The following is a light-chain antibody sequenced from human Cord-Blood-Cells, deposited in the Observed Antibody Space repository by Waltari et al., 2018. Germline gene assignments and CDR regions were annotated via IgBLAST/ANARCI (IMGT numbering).Light chain of an antibody. CDR3: QKYNSAPLT. Sequence: DIRMTRSTSTLSTSVGHRVPITCRASQGISNYLAWYQQKPGKVPKLLIYAASTLQSGVPSRFSGSGSGTDFTLTISSLQPEDVATYYCQKYNSAPLTFGGGTKVEIK. CDR2: AAS. V-gene: IGKV1-27*01. CDR1: QGISNY. J-gene: IGKJ4*01.